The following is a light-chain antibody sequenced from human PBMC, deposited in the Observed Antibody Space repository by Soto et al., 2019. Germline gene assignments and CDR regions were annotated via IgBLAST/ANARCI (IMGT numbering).Light chain of an antibody. CDR1: QSVSSN. CDR3: QQYDNWPLT. CDR2: GAS. J-gene: IGKJ4*01. Sequence: MTQSPATLPVSPGERATLSCRASQSVSSNLAWYQQKPGQAPRFLIYGASTRATGIPARFSGSGSGTEFTLTISSLQSEDFAVYYCQQYDNWPLTFGGGTKVEIK. V-gene: IGKV3-15*01.